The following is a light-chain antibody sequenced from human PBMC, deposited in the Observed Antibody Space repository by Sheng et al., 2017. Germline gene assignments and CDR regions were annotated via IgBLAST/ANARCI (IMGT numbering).Light chain of an antibody. Sequence: SYVLTQPPSVSVAPGKTATITCGGHNIGSKSVHWYQQKPGQAPVLVVYDDRDRPSGIPERFSGSNSGNSATLTISRVEAGDEADYYCQVWHSSGEQNYVFGTGTKVTVV. J-gene: IGLJ1*01. CDR3: QVWHSSGEQNYV. V-gene: IGLV3-21*03. CDR2: DDR. CDR1: NIGSKS.